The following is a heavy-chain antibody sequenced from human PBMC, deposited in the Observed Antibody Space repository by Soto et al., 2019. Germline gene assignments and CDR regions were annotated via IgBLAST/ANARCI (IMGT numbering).Heavy chain of an antibody. D-gene: IGHD2-8*01. Sequence: ASVKVSCKASGYTFTSYDINWVRQATGQGLEWMGWMNPNSGNTGYAQKFQGRVTMTRNTSISTAYMELSSLRSEDTAVYYCARIVTPNDWMVYADAFEIWGHGTMVTVSS. V-gene: IGHV1-8*01. CDR1: GYTFTSYD. CDR2: MNPNSGNT. CDR3: ARIVTPNDWMVYADAFEI. J-gene: IGHJ3*02.